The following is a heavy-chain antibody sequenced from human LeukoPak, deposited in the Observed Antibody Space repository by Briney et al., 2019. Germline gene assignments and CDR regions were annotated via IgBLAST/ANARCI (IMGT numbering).Heavy chain of an antibody. CDR1: GYSISSGYY. Sequence: SETLSLTCTVSGYSISSGYYWGWIRQPPGKGLEWIGSIYHSGSTYYNPSLKSRVTISVDTSKNQFSLKLSSVTAADTAVYYCARVHSSGYYYLDYWGQGTLVTVSS. CDR2: IYHSGST. D-gene: IGHD3-22*01. J-gene: IGHJ4*02. V-gene: IGHV4-38-2*02. CDR3: ARVHSSGYYYLDY.